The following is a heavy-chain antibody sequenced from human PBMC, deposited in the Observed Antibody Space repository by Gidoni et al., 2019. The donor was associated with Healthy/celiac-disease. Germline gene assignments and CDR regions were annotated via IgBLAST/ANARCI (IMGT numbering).Heavy chain of an antibody. V-gene: IGHV1-8*01. D-gene: IGHD6-13*01. CDR2: MNPNSGNT. J-gene: IGHJ6*02. Sequence: QVQLVQSGAEVKKPGASVKVSCKASGYTFTSYDINWVRQATGQGLEWMGWMNPNSGNTGYAQKFQGRVTMTRNTSISTAYMELSSLRSEDTAVYYCARGLYFSSSWTNDYYYYGMDVWGQGTTVTVSS. CDR3: ARGLYFSSSWTNDYYYYGMDV. CDR1: GYTFTSYD.